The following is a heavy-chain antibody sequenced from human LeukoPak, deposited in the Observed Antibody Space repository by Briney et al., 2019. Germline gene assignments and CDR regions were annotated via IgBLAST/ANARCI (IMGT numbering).Heavy chain of an antibody. J-gene: IGHJ4*02. CDR1: GYTFTGYY. V-gene: IGHV1-2*02. D-gene: IGHD2-2*03. Sequence: ASVKVSCKASGYTFTGYYMHWVRQAPGQGLEWMGWINPNSGGTNYAQKFQGRVTMTRDTSISTAYMELSRLRSDDTAVYYCARGGYCSSTSCDEAWFFDYWGQGTLVTVSS. CDR3: ARGGYCSSTSCDEAWFFDY. CDR2: INPNSGGT.